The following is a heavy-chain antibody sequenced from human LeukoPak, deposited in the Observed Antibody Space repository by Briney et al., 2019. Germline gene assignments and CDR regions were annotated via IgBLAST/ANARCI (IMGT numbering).Heavy chain of an antibody. Sequence: SETLSLTCTVSGGSISSYYWSWIRQPPGKGLEWSGYIYYSGSTNYNPSLKSRVTISVDTSKNQFSLKLSSVTAADTAVYYCARSLWFGELLYGYYFDYWGQGTLVTVSS. D-gene: IGHD3-10*01. CDR3: ARSLWFGELLYGYYFDY. CDR1: GGSISSYY. V-gene: IGHV4-59*08. J-gene: IGHJ4*02. CDR2: IYYSGST.